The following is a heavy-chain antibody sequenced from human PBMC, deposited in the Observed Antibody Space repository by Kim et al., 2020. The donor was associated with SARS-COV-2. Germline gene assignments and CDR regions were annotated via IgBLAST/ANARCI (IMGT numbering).Heavy chain of an antibody. D-gene: IGHD3-10*01. CDR3: AREEHDGSSGKDL. J-gene: IGHJ5*02. CDR1: GFSFSTYN. CDR2: VLSDGCNQ. V-gene: IGHV3-30-3*01. Sequence: GGSLRLSCEASGFSFSTYNMHWVRQAPGKGLEWVAVVLSDGCNQWYTDSVKGRFTIFRDNSKDTVYLEMNSLRPEDTAIYYCAREEHDGSSGKDLWGQGTLLTVSP.